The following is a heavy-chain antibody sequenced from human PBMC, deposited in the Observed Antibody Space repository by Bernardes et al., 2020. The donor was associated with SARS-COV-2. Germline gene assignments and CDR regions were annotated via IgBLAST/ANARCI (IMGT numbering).Heavy chain of an antibody. J-gene: IGHJ4*02. Sequence: LCLTCTVSGCSISAYYWSWFRQPPGTGLEWIGYLYYTGSTNYNPSLQSRVTISVDTSKNQFSLKLSSVTAADTAVYYCARGFDYWGQGILVTVSS. V-gene: IGHV4-59*01. CDR3: ARGFDY. CDR1: GCSISAYY. CDR2: LYYTGST.